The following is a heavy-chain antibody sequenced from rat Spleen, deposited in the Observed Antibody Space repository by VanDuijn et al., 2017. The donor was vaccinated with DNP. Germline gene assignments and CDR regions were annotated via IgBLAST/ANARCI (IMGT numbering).Heavy chain of an antibody. CDR2: IGSDGYAP. V-gene: IGHV5-22*01. D-gene: IGHD1-2*01. J-gene: IGHJ2*01. CDR3: VRPSYYYGSYPAY. CDR1: GFTFSAYY. Sequence: EVQLVESGGGLVQPGRSLKLSCAASGFTFSAYYMAWVRQAPTRGLEWVAYIGSDGYAPYYGVSVKGRFTISRDNAKSTLYLQMHSLRSEDMATYYCVRPSYYYGSYPAYWGQGVMVTVSS.